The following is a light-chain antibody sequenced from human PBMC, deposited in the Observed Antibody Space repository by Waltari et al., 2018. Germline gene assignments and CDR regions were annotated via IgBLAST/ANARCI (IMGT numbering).Light chain of an antibody. CDR1: RHIRND. CDR2: DAS. CDR3: QQYDNLPLT. Sequence: DIQMTQSPSSVSASVGDRVTITCQASRHIRNDLNWYQQKPGKAPKLLLYDASILETGVPSRFSGSGSGTDFTFSISSLQPEDIATYYCQQYDNLPLTFGGGTKVEIK. V-gene: IGKV1-33*01. J-gene: IGKJ4*01.